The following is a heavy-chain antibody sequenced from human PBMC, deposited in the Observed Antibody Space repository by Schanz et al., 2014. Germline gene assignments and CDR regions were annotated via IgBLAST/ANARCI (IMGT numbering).Heavy chain of an antibody. CDR3: ARGSSASLSRVWFDL. CDR1: GFRFDDYA. CDR2: INWNGGDT. J-gene: IGHJ5*02. D-gene: IGHD6-6*01. V-gene: IGHV3-9*01. Sequence: EVQLVESGGGLVQPGRSLRLSCVASGFRFDDYAMHWVRQAPGKGLEWVSGINWNGGDTSYADSVKGRFIISRDNAKSTLYLEMNSLRAGDTAFYHCARGSSASLSRVWFDLWGQGTLVTVSS.